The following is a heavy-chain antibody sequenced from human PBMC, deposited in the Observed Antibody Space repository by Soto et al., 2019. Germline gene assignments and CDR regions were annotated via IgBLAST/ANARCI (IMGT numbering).Heavy chain of an antibody. Sequence: QVQLQESGPGLVKPSETLSLTCTVSGGSISSGYWSWIRQPPGKGLEWIAYIYNSGSTNYNPSLKSRLTISVDTSKNQFSLRLSSVTAADTAVYYWARDFPSDIWGQGTMVTVSS. CDR2: IYNSGST. CDR1: GGSISSGY. V-gene: IGHV4-59*01. J-gene: IGHJ3*02. CDR3: ARDFPSDI.